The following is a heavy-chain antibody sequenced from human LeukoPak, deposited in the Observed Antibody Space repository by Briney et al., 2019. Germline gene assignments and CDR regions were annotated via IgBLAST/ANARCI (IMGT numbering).Heavy chain of an antibody. D-gene: IGHD2-15*01. Sequence: GGSLRLSCAASGFTFSSYSMNWVRQAPGKGLEWVSSISSSSSYICYADSVKGRFTISRDNAKNSLYLQMNSLRAEDTAVYYCASLTPIVVVVAATRTSFDPWGQGTLVTVSS. CDR3: ASLTPIVVVVAATRTSFDP. J-gene: IGHJ5*02. V-gene: IGHV3-21*01. CDR1: GFTFSSYS. CDR2: ISSSSSYI.